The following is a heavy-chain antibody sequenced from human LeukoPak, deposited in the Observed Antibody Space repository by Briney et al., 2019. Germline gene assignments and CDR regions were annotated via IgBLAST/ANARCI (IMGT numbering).Heavy chain of an antibody. J-gene: IGHJ6*03. V-gene: IGHV4-34*01. CDR1: DGSLSGYY. CDR2: INQSGRA. D-gene: IGHD3-16*01. Sequence: SETLSLTCAVSDGSLSGYYWSWIRQPPGKGLEGVGEINQSGRANYNPSLMGRLSMSVDTLKDQIALNLRSVTPADTAVYYCARDAWGVMYYLAVWGNGPTVPVSS. CDR3: ARDAWGVMYYLAV.